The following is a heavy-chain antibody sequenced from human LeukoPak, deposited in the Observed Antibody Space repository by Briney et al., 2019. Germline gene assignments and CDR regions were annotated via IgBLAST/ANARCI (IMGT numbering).Heavy chain of an antibody. J-gene: IGHJ4*02. D-gene: IGHD1-1*01. CDR1: GFTFSSYS. CDR3: AKGAELEPTDY. CDR2: ISISGYST. V-gene: IGHV3-23*01. Sequence: GGSLRLSCAASGFTFSSYSMNWVRQAPGKGLEWVSGISISGYSTYYVDSVKGRFTISRDNFKNMLYLEMNSLRAENTAVYYCAKGAELEPTDYWGQGTLVTVS.